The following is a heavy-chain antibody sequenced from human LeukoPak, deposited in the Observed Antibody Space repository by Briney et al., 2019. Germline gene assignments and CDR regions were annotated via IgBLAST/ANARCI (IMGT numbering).Heavy chain of an antibody. V-gene: IGHV3-13*01. CDR1: GFTFIDYD. CDR2: IGIRGDT. CDR3: ARGGIQVSGIDEFDY. Sequence: PGGSLRLSCAASGFTFIDYDMHWVRQVIGKGLEWVSAIGIRGDTHYSGSVKGRFTNSRENAESSLYLQMNSLRAEDTAVYYCARGGIQVSGIDEFDYWGQGALVTVSS. J-gene: IGHJ4*02. D-gene: IGHD6-19*01.